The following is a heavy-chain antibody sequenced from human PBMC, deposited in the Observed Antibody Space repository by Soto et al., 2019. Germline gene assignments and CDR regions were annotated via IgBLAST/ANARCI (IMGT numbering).Heavy chain of an antibody. CDR2: ISGSGVTT. D-gene: IGHD6-19*01. J-gene: IGHJ6*02. V-gene: IGHV3-23*01. Sequence: GGSLRLSCAASGFTFSSYAMNWVRQAPGKGLEWVSGISGSGVTTYYADSVKGRFTISRDNSKNTLFLQMNSLRADDTAVYYCAKTKQWLVKVYDFGMDVWGQGTTVTVS. CDR3: AKTKQWLVKVYDFGMDV. CDR1: GFTFSSYA.